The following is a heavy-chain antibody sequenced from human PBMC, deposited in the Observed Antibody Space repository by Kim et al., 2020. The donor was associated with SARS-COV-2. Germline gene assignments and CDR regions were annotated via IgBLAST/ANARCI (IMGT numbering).Heavy chain of an antibody. CDR1: GYPFSGFY. Sequence: ASVKVSCKTSGYPFSGFYIHWVRQALGQGLEWMGWISPNNGATKYAEASQGRVTMTRDTSINTAYLELSRLKSDDTAIYFCARGSDYHGLDVWGQGTTVTVSS. CDR3: ARGSDYHGLDV. CDR2: ISPNNGAT. J-gene: IGHJ6*02. V-gene: IGHV1-2*02.